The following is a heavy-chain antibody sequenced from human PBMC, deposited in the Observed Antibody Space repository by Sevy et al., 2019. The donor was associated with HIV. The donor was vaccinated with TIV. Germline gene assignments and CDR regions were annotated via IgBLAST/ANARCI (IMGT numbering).Heavy chain of an antibody. D-gene: IGHD6-13*01. V-gene: IGHV4-39*01. CDR1: GGSISSSSYY. CDR2: IYYSGST. Sequence: SETLSLTCTVSGGSISSSSYYWGWIRQPPGKGLECIGSIYYSGSTYYNPSLKSRVTISVDTSKNQFSLRLSSVTAADTAVYYCARGRLLAAAGSTGYTPASDGFDYWGQGTLVTVSS. J-gene: IGHJ4*02. CDR3: ARGRLLAAAGSTGYTPASDGFDY.